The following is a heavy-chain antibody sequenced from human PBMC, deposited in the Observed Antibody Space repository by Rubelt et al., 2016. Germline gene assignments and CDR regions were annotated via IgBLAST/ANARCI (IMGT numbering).Heavy chain of an antibody. J-gene: IGHJ6*02. CDR1: GGSFSGYS. CDR2: INHSGSN. CDR3: AGEYGMDV. D-gene: IGHD2/OR15-2a*01. Sequence: QVQLQQWGAGLLKPSETLSLTCAVFGGSFSGYSRSWIRQPPGKGLEWIEEINHSGSNNYNPSLKSRVTTSVDTSKKHFSLKLSSVTAADTAVYYCAGEYGMDVWGQGTTVTVSS. V-gene: IGHV4-34*02.